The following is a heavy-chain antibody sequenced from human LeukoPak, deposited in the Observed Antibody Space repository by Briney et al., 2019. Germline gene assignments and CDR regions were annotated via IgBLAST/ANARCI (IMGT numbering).Heavy chain of an antibody. CDR3: ARGLTLSSTFGGVIDQSPFDY. D-gene: IGHD3-16*02. J-gene: IGHJ4*02. CDR2: INHSGST. V-gene: IGHV4-34*01. CDR1: GGSFSGYY. Sequence: PSETLSLTCAVYGGSFSGYYWSWIRQPPGKGLEWIGEINHSGSTNYNPSLKSRVTISVDTSKNQFSLKLSSVTAADTAVYYCARGLTLSSTFGGVIDQSPFDYWGQGTLVTASS.